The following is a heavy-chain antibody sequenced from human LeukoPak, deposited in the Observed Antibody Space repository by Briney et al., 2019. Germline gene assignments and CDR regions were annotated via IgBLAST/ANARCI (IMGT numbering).Heavy chain of an antibody. CDR3: ARVQYYYDSSGYYYYFDY. CDR2: IYTSGST. D-gene: IGHD3-22*01. J-gene: IGHJ4*02. Sequence: SETLSLTRTVSGGSISSGSYYWSWIRQPAGKGLEWIGRIYTSGSTNYNPSLKSRVTISVDTSKNQFSLKLSSVTAADTAVYYCARVQYYYDSSGYYYYFDYWGQGTLVTVSS. V-gene: IGHV4-61*02. CDR1: GGSISSGSYY.